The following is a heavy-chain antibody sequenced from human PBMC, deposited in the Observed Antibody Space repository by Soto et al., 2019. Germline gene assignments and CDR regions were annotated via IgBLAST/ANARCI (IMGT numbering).Heavy chain of an antibody. D-gene: IGHD3-16*02. J-gene: IGHJ4*02. CDR2: INHSGST. Sequence: SETLSLTCAVYGGSFSGYYWSWIRQPPGKGLEWIGEINHSGSTNYNPSLKSRVTISVDTSKNQFSLKLSSVTAADTAVYYCARGSSMITFGGVIVKPPLDYWGQGTLVTVSS. CDR3: ARGSSMITFGGVIVKPPLDY. CDR1: GGSFSGYY. V-gene: IGHV4-34*01.